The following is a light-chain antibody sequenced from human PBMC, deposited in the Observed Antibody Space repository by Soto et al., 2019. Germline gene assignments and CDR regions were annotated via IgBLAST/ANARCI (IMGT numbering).Light chain of an antibody. CDR3: QQSYSTPA. CDR2: AAS. V-gene: IGKV1-39*01. Sequence: DIQMTQSPSSLSATVGERVTITCRASQSISSYLSWYQQKPGKAPKLLIYAASSLQSGVPSRFSGSGSGKDFTLTISSLQPEDFATYYCQQSYSTPAFGQGTKVDIK. CDR1: QSISSY. J-gene: IGKJ1*01.